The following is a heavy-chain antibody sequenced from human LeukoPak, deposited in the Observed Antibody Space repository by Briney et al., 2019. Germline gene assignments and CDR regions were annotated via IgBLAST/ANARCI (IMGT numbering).Heavy chain of an antibody. CDR2: IYYSGST. D-gene: IGHD6-13*01. CDR1: GGSISSYY. J-gene: IGHJ1*01. CDR3: ASEYLGSSSWFQN. Sequence: SETLSLTGTGSGGSISSYYWSWILQPPGKGLEWSGYIYYSGSTTYNPSLKSGGTISVSTSKNQFSPKLSYVTAADTAVYSCASEYLGSSSWFQNWGQGTLVTVSS. V-gene: IGHV4-59*01.